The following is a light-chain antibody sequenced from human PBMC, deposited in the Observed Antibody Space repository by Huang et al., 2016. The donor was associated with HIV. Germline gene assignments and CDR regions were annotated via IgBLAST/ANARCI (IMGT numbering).Light chain of an antibody. Sequence: EIVMTQSPATLSVSPGGRATLSCRASQTVRRHLAWYQQNPGQAPRLLIYDASTRASGTPARFSGSGSGTEFTLTISGLQSEDVAVYYCQQYDDWPPGLTFGGGTKVDI. J-gene: IGKJ4*01. CDR2: DAS. CDR3: QQYDDWPPGLT. CDR1: QTVRRH. V-gene: IGKV3D-15*01.